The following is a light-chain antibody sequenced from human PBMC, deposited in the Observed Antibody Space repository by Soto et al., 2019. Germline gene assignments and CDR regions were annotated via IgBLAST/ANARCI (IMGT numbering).Light chain of an antibody. CDR2: GAS. Sequence: EIVMTQSPATLSVSPGERATLSCRASQSVSSNLAWYQQKPGQAPRLLIYGASTRPTGIPARFSGSGSGTDSTLTISTLLSEDLEVFCCRKYNTWPQLFAEGPRVEIK. CDR1: QSVSSN. V-gene: IGKV3-15*01. J-gene: IGKJ1*01. CDR3: RKYNTWPQL.